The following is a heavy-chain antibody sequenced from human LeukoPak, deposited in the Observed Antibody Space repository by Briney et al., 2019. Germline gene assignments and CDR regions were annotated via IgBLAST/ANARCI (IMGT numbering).Heavy chain of an antibody. CDR1: GGSISSGSYY. CDR3: ARVGDYALKD. V-gene: IGHV4-61*01. CDR2: IYNSGST. D-gene: IGHD4-17*01. J-gene: IGHJ4*02. Sequence: SQTLTLTCTASGGSISSGSYYWIWLPQPPGKELDWIGNIYNSGSTNYSPSLKSRVSISVDTSKNQFSLKLSSVTAADTSVYYCARVGDYALKDWGQGNLVTVSS.